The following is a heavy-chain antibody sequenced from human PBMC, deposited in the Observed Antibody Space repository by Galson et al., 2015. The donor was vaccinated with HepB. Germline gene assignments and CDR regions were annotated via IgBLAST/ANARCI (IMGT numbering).Heavy chain of an antibody. V-gene: IGHV3-66*01. CDR3: RVWLGTFDV. CDR1: GFSVSSNG. CDR2: IYNDDKT. J-gene: IGHJ3*01. D-gene: IGHD3-16*01. Sequence: SLRLSCAGSGFSVSSNGMSWVRQAPGKGLEWVSVIYNDDKTDYADSLKGRFTFSRDNSKNTLYVQMNSLRAEDTAVYYCRVWLGTFDVWGQGTMVTVSS.